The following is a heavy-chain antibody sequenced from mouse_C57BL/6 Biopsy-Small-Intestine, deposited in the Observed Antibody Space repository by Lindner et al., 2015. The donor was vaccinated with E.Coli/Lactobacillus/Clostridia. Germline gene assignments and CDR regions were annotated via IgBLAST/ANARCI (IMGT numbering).Heavy chain of an antibody. CDR2: ISSGSSTI. J-gene: IGHJ4*01. CDR1: GFTFSDYG. CDR3: ARRLGPFYYAMDY. V-gene: IGHV5-17*01. D-gene: IGHD4-1*01. Sequence: VQLQESGGGLVKPGGSLKLSCAASGFTFSDYGMHWVRQAPEKGLEWVAYISSGSSTIYYADTVKGRFTISRDNAKNTLFLQVTSLRSEDTAMYYCARRLGPFYYAMDYWGQGTSVTVSS.